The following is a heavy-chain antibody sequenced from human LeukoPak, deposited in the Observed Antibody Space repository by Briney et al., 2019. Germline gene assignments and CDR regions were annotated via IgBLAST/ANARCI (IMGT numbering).Heavy chain of an antibody. CDR1: GDSRSSRSYY. CDR2: IYYSGST. Sequence: SETLSLTCNVSGDSRSSRSYYWGWIRQPPGMGLEWIGSIYYSGSTYYNPSLQSRVTISIDTSKNQLSLNLSSVTAADTAVYYCARHEEMSSIYFDYWGQGTLVTVSS. D-gene: IGHD5-24*01. V-gene: IGHV4-39*01. CDR3: ARHEEMSSIYFDY. J-gene: IGHJ4*02.